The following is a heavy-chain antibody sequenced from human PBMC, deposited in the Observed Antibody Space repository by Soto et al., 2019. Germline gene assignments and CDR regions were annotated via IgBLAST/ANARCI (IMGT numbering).Heavy chain of an antibody. CDR3: ASRRLLWFGELSYYYGMDV. CDR2: INHSGST. CDR1: GGSFSGYD. V-gene: IGHV4-34*01. Sequence: SETLSLTGAVYGGSFSGYDWSWFRQPPGKGLEWIGEINHSGSTNYNPSLKSRVTISVDTSKNQFSLKLSSVTAADTAVYYCASRRLLWFGELSYYYGMDVWGQGTTVTVS. D-gene: IGHD3-10*01. J-gene: IGHJ6*02.